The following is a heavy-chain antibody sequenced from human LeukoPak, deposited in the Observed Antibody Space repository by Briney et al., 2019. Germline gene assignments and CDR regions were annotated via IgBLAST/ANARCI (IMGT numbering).Heavy chain of an antibody. Sequence: PSETLSLTCTVSGGSISDYYWNWIRQPAGKGLEWIGRIYASGSTHYNPSLRSRVAISVDKSKNQFSLKLTSATAADTAVYYCARSYLGGTYYDWFDPWGQGALVTVSS. CDR1: GGSISDYY. V-gene: IGHV4-4*07. J-gene: IGHJ5*02. CDR3: ARSYLGGTYYDWFDP. CDR2: IYASGST. D-gene: IGHD1-26*01.